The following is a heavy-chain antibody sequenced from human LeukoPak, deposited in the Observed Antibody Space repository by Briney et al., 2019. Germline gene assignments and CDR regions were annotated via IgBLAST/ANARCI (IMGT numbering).Heavy chain of an antibody. CDR2: ITSTSSRI. CDR3: ARPAHLYCSDGTRYFDY. Sequence: GGSLRLSCAASGFTFNYYGMNWVRQAPGEGLELVASITSTSSRIYYADSVRGRFTISRDNAKNSLFLQMDSLRADDTAVYYCARPAHLYCSDGTRYFDYWGQGTLVTVSS. D-gene: IGHD2-15*01. CDR1: GFTFNYYG. J-gene: IGHJ4*02. V-gene: IGHV3-21*01.